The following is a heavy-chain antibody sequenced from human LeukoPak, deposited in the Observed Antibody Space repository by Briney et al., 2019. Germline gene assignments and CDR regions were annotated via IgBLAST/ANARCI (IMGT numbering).Heavy chain of an antibody. CDR1: GYTFTAYW. CDR2: IYPGDSDT. CDR3: ARYSSSFFHY. V-gene: IGHV5-51*01. D-gene: IGHD4-11*01. Sequence: GESLKISCKGSGYTFTAYWIGWVRQRPGKGLEFMGMIYPGDSDTRYSPSFQGQVTMSADKSINTAYLQWRSLQASDTATYYCARYSSSFFHYWGQGTLVTASS. J-gene: IGHJ4*02.